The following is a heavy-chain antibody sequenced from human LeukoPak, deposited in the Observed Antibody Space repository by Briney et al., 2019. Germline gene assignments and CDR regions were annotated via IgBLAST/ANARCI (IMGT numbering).Heavy chain of an antibody. J-gene: IGHJ6*02. CDR2: IYYSGST. Sequence: SETLSLTCTVSGGSISSGDYYWSWIRQPPGKGLEWIGYIYYSGSTYYNPSLKSRVTISVDTSKNQFSLKLSSVTAADTAVYYCARGGGNSYYYYYGMDVWGQGTTVTVSS. V-gene: IGHV4-30-4*01. CDR3: ARGGGNSYYYYYGMDV. D-gene: IGHD4-23*01. CDR1: GGSISSGDYY.